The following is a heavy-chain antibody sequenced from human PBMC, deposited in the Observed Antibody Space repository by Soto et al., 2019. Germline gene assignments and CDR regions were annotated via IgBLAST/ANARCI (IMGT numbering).Heavy chain of an antibody. D-gene: IGHD2-8*01. Sequence: SLRLSCAGSGFGFSAYAMNWVRQAPGKGLQWVSGLVGSGGDKNYADSGRGRFTVSRDNSKNTLYLQMNSLRDEDTAVYYCAKDRIANNGVWEAFDMWGRGKQVTVAS. J-gene: IGHJ3*02. CDR3: AKDRIANNGVWEAFDM. V-gene: IGHV3-23*01. CDR1: GFGFSAYA. CDR2: LVGSGGDK.